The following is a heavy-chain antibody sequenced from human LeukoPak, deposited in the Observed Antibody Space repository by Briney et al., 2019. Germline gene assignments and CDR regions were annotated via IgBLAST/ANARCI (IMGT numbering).Heavy chain of an antibody. CDR2: VRTTAGGETT. CDR1: GFNFNDAW. J-gene: IGHJ4*02. D-gene: IGHD4-11*01. V-gene: IGHV3-15*01. Sequence: GGSLRLSCEGSGFNFNDAWMSWIRQAPGKGLEWVGRVRTTAGGETTDYGAPVRGRFIISRDDSKSMVYLQMNRLETEDTAIYYCTAGLGKTDDDSWGQGTLVTVSS. CDR3: TAGLGKTDDDS.